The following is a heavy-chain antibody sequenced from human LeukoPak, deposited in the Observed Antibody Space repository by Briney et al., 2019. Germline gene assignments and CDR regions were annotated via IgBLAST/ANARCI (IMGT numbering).Heavy chain of an antibody. CDR2: INHGGST. CDR1: GGSFSGYY. J-gene: IGHJ4*02. D-gene: IGHD6-19*01. CDR3: AREIAVDYFDY. V-gene: IGHV4-34*01. Sequence: PSETLSLTCAVYGGSFSGYYWSWIRQPPGKGLEWIGEINHGGSTNYNPSLKSRVTISVDTSKNQFSLKLSSVTAADTAVYYCAREIAVDYFDYWGQGTLVTVSS.